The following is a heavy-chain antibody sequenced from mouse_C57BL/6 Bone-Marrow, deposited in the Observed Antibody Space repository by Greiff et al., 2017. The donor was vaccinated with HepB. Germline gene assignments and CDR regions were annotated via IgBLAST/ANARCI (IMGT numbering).Heavy chain of an antibody. V-gene: IGHV1-53*01. CDR1: GYTFTSYW. CDR2: INPSNGGT. Sequence: QVQLQQPGTELVKPGASVKLSCKASGYTFTSYWMHWVKQRPGQGLEWIGNINPSNGGTNYNEKFKSKATLTVDKSSSTAYMQLSSLTAEDAAVEEWARARDYYGPWYGEGGGKGNTGTVSA. J-gene: IGHJ1*03. CDR3: ARARDYYGPWYGEG. D-gene: IGHD1-2*01.